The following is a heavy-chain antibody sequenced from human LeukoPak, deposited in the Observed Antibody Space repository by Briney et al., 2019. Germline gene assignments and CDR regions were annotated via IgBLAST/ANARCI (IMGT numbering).Heavy chain of an antibody. D-gene: IGHD6-13*01. V-gene: IGHV5-51*01. Sequence: GESLKISCKGSGYSFTSYWIGWVRQMPGKGLEWMGIIYPGDSDTRYSPSFQGQVTISADKSISTAYPQWSSLKASDTAMYYCARHIEQQLVRGANWFDPWGQGTLVTVSS. CDR2: IYPGDSDT. J-gene: IGHJ5*02. CDR3: ARHIEQQLVRGANWFDP. CDR1: GYSFTSYW.